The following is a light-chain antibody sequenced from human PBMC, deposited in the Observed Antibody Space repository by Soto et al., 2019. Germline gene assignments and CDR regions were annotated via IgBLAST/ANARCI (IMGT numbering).Light chain of an antibody. CDR2: AAS. CDR1: QGISNY. Sequence: DIQMTQSPSSLYASVGDRVTITCRASQGISNYLAWYQQKPGKVPKLLIYAASTLQSGVPSRFKGSGSGTDFTLTISSLQPEDVATYYCQKYNSALGTFGQGTKVDIK. V-gene: IGKV1-27*01. J-gene: IGKJ1*01. CDR3: QKYNSALGT.